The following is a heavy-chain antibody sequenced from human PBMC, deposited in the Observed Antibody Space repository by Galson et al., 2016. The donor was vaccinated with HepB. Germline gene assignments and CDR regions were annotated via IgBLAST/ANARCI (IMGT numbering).Heavy chain of an antibody. CDR3: TRHDSGTLVTLVGAFDI. V-gene: IGHV5-51*01. J-gene: IGHJ3*02. Sequence: QSGAEVKKPGESLKISCKGSGYSFTSYWIAWVRQMPGKGLEWMGIIYPGDSDTRYSPSFQGQVTVSADKSISTAYLQWSSLAASDTAMYYCTRHDSGTLVTLVGAFDIWGQGTMVTVSS. CDR2: IYPGDSDT. D-gene: IGHD4-23*01. CDR1: GYSFTSYW.